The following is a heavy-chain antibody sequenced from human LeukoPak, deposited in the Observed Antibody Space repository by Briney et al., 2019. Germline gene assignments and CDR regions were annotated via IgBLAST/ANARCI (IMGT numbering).Heavy chain of an antibody. V-gene: IGHV3-7*01. CDR3: AKVLYPYGSGSYSLDY. D-gene: IGHD3-10*01. Sequence: GGSLRLSCTTSGFTFSSYWMNWVRQAPGKGLEWVANIKHDGSETYHVDSVKGRFTISRDNSKNTLYLQMNSLRAEDTAVYYCAKVLYPYGSGSYSLDYWGQGTLVTVSS. J-gene: IGHJ4*02. CDR2: IKHDGSET. CDR1: GFTFSSYW.